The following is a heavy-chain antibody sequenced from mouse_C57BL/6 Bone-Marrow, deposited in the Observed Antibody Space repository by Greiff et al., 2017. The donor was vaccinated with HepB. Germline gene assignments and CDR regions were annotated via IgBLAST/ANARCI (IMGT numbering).Heavy chain of an antibody. J-gene: IGHJ2*01. CDR1: GFTFSDYG. V-gene: IGHV5-17*01. D-gene: IGHD1-1*01. Sequence: EVQLMESGGGLVKPGGSLKLSCAASGFTFSDYGMHWVRQAPEKGLEWVAYISSGSSTIYYADTVKGRFTISRDNAKNTLFLQMTSLRSEDTAMYYCARPYYYGSKDYFDYWGQGTTLTVSS. CDR3: ARPYYYGSKDYFDY. CDR2: ISSGSSTI.